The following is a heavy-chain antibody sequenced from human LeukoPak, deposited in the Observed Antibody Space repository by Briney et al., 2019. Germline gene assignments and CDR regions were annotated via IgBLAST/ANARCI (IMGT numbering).Heavy chain of an antibody. CDR1: GGTFSSYA. V-gene: IGHV1-69*13. Sequence: SVKVSCKASGGTFSSYAISWVRQAPGQGLEWMGGIIPIFGTANYAQKFQGRVTITADESTSTAYMELSSLRSEDTAVYYCARGPNNYYGSGSYYYSYYGMDVWGQGTTVTVSS. J-gene: IGHJ6*02. CDR2: IIPIFGTA. CDR3: ARGPNNYYGSGSYYYSYYGMDV. D-gene: IGHD3-10*01.